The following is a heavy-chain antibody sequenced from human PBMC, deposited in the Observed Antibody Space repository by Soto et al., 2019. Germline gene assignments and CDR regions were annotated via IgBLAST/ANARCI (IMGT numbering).Heavy chain of an antibody. Sequence: GGSLRLSCAASGFTFSSYGMHWVRQAPGKGLEWVALIWYDGSNKNYADSVKGRFTISRDNSKNTLYLQMNSLRAEDTAVYYCARPGIYDSSGYYYPYFEYWGQGAPVTVSS. D-gene: IGHD3-22*01. V-gene: IGHV3-30*19. CDR1: GFTFSSYG. J-gene: IGHJ4*02. CDR2: IWYDGSNK. CDR3: ARPGIYDSSGYYYPYFEY.